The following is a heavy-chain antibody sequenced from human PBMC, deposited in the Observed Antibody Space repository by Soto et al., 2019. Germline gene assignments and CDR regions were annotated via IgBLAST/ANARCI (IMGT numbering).Heavy chain of an antibody. J-gene: IGHJ4*02. CDR3: ARDRGSGAAFDC. V-gene: IGHV3-74*03. Sequence: GCSLILSCSASGFTFSSYWIHWVRQAPGKGPVWVSRITHDGSNTEYADSVKGRFSVSRDNAKNTLYLQMNSLRAEDTAVYYWARDRGSGAAFDCWGQGTLVTV. CDR1: GFTFSSYW. CDR2: ITHDGSNT. D-gene: IGHD5-12*01.